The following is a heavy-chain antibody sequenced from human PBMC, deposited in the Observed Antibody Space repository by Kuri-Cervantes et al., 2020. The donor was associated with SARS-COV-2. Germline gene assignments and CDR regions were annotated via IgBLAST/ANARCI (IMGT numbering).Heavy chain of an antibody. Sequence: GESLKISCAASGFTFSGHWIHWVRQAPGKGLVWVSRINPDGSYTNNADSVKGRFTLSRDNAKNMLFLQMNSLRAEDTAVYYCAKGGNPMIVVVTIDYWGQGTLVTVSS. D-gene: IGHD3-22*01. J-gene: IGHJ4*02. CDR2: INPDGSYT. V-gene: IGHV3-74*01. CDR3: AKGGNPMIVVVTIDY. CDR1: GFTFSGHW.